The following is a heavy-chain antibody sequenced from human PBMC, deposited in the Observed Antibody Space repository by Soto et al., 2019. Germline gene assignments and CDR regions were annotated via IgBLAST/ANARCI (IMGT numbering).Heavy chain of an antibody. CDR3: AKRRGAGGHFDY. CDR2: VSIGGST. J-gene: IGHJ4*02. Sequence: DVQLLESGGGLVQPEGSLRLSCAASGFTFSSYAMGWVRQGPGKGLECVAVVSIGGSTHYADSVRGRFTISRDNSKNTLSLQMNILTAEDTAVYFCAKRRGAGGHFDYWGQGALVTVSS. V-gene: IGHV3-23*01. CDR1: GFTFSSYA. D-gene: IGHD2-15*01.